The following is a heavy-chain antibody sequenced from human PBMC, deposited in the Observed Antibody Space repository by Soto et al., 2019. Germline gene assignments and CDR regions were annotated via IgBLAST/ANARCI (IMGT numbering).Heavy chain of an antibody. CDR2: IYWDDDK. D-gene: IGHD3-3*01. J-gene: IGHJ4*02. Sequence: QITLKESGPTLVKPTQTLTLTCTFSGFSLSTSGVGVGWIRQPPGKALEWLALIYWDDDKRYSPSLKSRLTITKDTSKNQVVLTITNMDPVDTATYYCAHTPQVLRFLEWSPYYFDYWGQGTLVTVSS. CDR1: GFSLSTSGVG. V-gene: IGHV2-5*02. CDR3: AHTPQVLRFLEWSPYYFDY.